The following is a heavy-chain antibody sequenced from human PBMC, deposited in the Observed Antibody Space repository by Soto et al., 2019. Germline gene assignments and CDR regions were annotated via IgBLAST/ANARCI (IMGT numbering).Heavy chain of an antibody. Sequence: GASVKVSCKASGYTLTTRNIHWVRQAPGQGLEWMGIINPGDGGTSYAQTFQDRVTMTRDTSTGTVYMELKSLRSDDTAVYYCSREMERECVAKITSIDYWGQGTLVTVSS. D-gene: IGHD5-12*01. CDR3: SREMERECVAKITSIDY. CDR1: GYTLTTRN. J-gene: IGHJ4*02. CDR2: INPGDGGT. V-gene: IGHV1-46*01.